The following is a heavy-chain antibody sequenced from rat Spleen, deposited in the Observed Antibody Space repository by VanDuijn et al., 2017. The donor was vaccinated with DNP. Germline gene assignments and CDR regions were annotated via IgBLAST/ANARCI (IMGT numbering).Heavy chain of an antibody. CDR1: GFTFNNYW. CDR3: ARGGGDGFAY. D-gene: IGHD1-1*01. CDR2: ISYEGSST. Sequence: EVQLVESGGGLVQPGGSLTLSCVASGFTFNNYWMTWIRQAPGKGLEWIASISYEGSSTYYGDSVKGRFTISRDNAKSTLYLQMNSLRSEDTATYYCARGGGDGFAYWGRGTLVTVSS. V-gene: IGHV5-31*01. J-gene: IGHJ3*01.